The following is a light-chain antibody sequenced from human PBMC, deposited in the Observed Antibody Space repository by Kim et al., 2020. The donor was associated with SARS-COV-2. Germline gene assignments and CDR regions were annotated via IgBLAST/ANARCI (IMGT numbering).Light chain of an antibody. CDR2: DAS. J-gene: IGKJ4*01. V-gene: IGKV3-11*01. CDR1: QSVCSY. CDR3: QQRRNWPPT. Sequence: LSPGKGGPLSCRASQSVCSYLAWYQLKPGQAPRLLNYDASYRATGIPPRFSGSGSGTDFTLTISSLEPEDIAVYYCQQRRNWPPTFGGGTKVDIK.